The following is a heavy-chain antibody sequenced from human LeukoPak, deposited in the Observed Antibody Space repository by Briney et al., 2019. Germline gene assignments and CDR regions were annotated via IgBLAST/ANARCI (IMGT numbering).Heavy chain of an antibody. D-gene: IGHD3-3*01. CDR2: IYYSGST. Sequence: SETLSLTCTVSGGSISSSSYYWGWIRQPPGKGLERIGSIYYSGSTYYNPSLKSRVTISVDTSKNQFSLKLSSVTAADTAVYYCARQDYDFWSAYYSPGYFQHWGQGTLVTVSS. CDR3: ARQDYDFWSAYYSPGYFQH. CDR1: GGSISSSSYY. V-gene: IGHV4-39*01. J-gene: IGHJ1*01.